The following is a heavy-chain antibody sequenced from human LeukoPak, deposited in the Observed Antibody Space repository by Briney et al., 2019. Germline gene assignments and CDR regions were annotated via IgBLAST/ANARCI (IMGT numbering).Heavy chain of an antibody. CDR1: GFTFSSYW. J-gene: IGHJ4*02. D-gene: IGHD3-22*01. CDR3: ARDRYYYYDSSGYSVRHDY. CDR2: INTDGSST. Sequence: GGSLRLSCAASGFTFSSYWMHWVRQAPGKGLVWVSRINTDGSSTSYAGSVKGRFTISRDNAKNTLYLQMNSLRAEDTAVYYCARDRYYYYDSSGYSVRHDYWGQGTLVTVSS. V-gene: IGHV3-74*01.